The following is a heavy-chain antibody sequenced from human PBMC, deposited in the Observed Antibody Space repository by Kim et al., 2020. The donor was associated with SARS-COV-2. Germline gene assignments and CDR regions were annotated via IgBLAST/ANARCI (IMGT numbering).Heavy chain of an antibody. D-gene: IGHD2-15*01. CDR2: IYYSGST. V-gene: IGHV4-39*01. CDR1: GGSISSSSYY. Sequence: SETLSLTCTVSGGSISSSSYYWGWIRQPPGKGLEWIGSIYYSGSTYYNPSLKSRVTISVDTSKNQFSLKLSSVTAADTAVYYCARPVAQDAFDIWGQVT. CDR3: ARPVAQDAFDI. J-gene: IGHJ3*02.